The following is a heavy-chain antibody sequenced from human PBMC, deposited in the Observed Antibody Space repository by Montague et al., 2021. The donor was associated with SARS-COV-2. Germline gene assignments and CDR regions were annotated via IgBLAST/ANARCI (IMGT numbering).Heavy chain of an antibody. CDR2: IYTSGST. V-gene: IGHV4-61*02. Sequence: TLSLTCTVPGGSISSGSYYWSWIRQPAGKGLEWIGRIYTSGSTNYNPSLKSRVTISVDTSKNQFSLKLSSVTAADTAVYYCARESGSPTYYYYYGMDVWGQGTTVTVSS. CDR3: ARESGSPTYYYYYGMDV. D-gene: IGHD1-26*01. J-gene: IGHJ6*02. CDR1: GGSISSGSYY.